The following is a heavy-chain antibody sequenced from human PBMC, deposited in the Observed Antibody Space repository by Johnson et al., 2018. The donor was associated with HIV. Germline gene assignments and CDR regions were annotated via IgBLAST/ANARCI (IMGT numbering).Heavy chain of an antibody. D-gene: IGHD6-6*01. V-gene: IGHV3-7*01. CDR2: IKQDGSEM. Sequence: VQLVESGGGLVQPGESLRLSCAASGFTFSSYWMSWVRQAPGKGLEWVANIKQDGSEMYYVDSVKGRFTISRDNAKNSLYLQMNSLRAEDTAVYYCARAGRSSDAVDIWGQGTMVTVSS. CDR1: GFTFSSYW. CDR3: ARAGRSSDAVDI. J-gene: IGHJ3*02.